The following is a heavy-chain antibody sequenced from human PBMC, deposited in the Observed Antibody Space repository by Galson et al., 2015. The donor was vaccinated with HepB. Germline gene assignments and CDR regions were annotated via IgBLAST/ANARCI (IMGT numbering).Heavy chain of an antibody. Sequence: SLRLSCAASGFTFSSYAMHWVRQAPGKGLEWVAVISHDGSNKNYVDSVKGRFTISRDNPKNTLYLQMNSLRAEGTAVYYCARVPGYYSFDAFDIWGQGTMVTVSS. CDR2: ISHDGSNK. V-gene: IGHV3-30-3*01. D-gene: IGHD3-22*01. J-gene: IGHJ3*02. CDR3: ARVPGYYSFDAFDI. CDR1: GFTFSSYA.